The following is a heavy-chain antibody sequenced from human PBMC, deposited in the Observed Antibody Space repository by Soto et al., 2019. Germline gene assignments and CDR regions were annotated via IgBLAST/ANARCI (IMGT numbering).Heavy chain of an antibody. V-gene: IGHV3-30-3*01. D-gene: IGHD1-7*01. CDR1: GFTFSSYA. CDR3: AREVAELELLPNFLYYYGMDV. CDR2: ISYDGSNK. Sequence: PGGSLRLSCAASGFTFSSYAMHWVRQAPGKGLEWVAVISYDGSNKYYADSVKGRFTISRDNSKNTLYLQMNSLRAEDTAVYYCAREVAELELLPNFLYYYGMDVWGQGTTVTVSS. J-gene: IGHJ6*02.